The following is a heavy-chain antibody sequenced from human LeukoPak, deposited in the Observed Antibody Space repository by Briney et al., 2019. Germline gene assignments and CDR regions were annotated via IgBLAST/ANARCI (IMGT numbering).Heavy chain of an antibody. CDR3: AKTYYYGSGSYPAYMDV. D-gene: IGHD3-10*01. CDR2: IYSGGST. Sequence: GGSLRLSCAASGFTVSSNYMSWVRQAPGKGREWVSVIYSGGSTYYADSVKGRFTISRDNSKNTLYLQMNSLRAEDTAVYYCAKTYYYGSGSYPAYMDVWGQGTTVTVSS. CDR1: GFTVSSNY. J-gene: IGHJ6*02. V-gene: IGHV3-66*01.